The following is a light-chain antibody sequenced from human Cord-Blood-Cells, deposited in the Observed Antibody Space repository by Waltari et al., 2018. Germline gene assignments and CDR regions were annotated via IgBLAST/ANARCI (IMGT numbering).Light chain of an antibody. CDR3: QQYGSSPWT. CDR1: QSVSSSY. CDR2: GAS. Sequence: EIVLPQSPGTLSLSPGERATLAGRASQSVSSSYLAWYQQKPGQAPRRLIYGASSRATGIPDRFSGSGSVTDFTLTISRLEPEDFAVYYCQQYGSSPWTFDQGP. V-gene: IGKV3-20*01. J-gene: IGKJ1*01.